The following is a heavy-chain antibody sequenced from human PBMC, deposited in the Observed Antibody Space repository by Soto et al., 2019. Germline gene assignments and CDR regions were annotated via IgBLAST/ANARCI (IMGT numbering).Heavy chain of an antibody. CDR2: IHPGDSDT. CDR3: ARTPGPEVAASLEYYYFYGMDV. D-gene: IGHD2-15*01. CDR1: GYSFTSYW. J-gene: IGHJ6*02. Sequence: GESLKISCEASGYSFTSYWIDWVRQMPGKGLEWMGIIHPGDSDTKYSPSFQGQVTISVDKSITTAYLQWSSLKASDTAMYYCARTPGPEVAASLEYYYFYGMDVWGQGTTVTVYS. V-gene: IGHV5-51*01.